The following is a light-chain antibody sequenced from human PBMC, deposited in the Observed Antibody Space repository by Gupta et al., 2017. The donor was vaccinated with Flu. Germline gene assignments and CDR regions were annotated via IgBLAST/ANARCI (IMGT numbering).Light chain of an antibody. CDR2: GAS. J-gene: IGKJ1*01. CDR1: QSVSSS. CDR3: QQYGTSPRT. V-gene: IGKV3-20*01. Sequence: DIVLTQSPATLSLSPGDRATLSCRASQSVSSSLAWYQQKPGQAPRLLIYGASSRATGIPDRFSGSGSGTDFTLTITRLEPEDFALYHCQQYGTSPRTFGQETKVTIK.